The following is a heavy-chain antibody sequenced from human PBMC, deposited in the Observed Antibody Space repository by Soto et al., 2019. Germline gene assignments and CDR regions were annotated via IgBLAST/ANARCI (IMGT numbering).Heavy chain of an antibody. CDR3: ARDQPGYSYGYGLGY. Sequence: GGSLRLSCAASGFTFSSYSMNWVRQAPGKGLEWISSISSSSSYIYYADSVKGRFTISRDNAKNSLYLQMNSLRAEETAVYYCARDQPGYSYGYGLGYWGQGTLVTVSS. V-gene: IGHV3-21*01. D-gene: IGHD5-18*01. J-gene: IGHJ4*02. CDR2: ISSSSSYI. CDR1: GFTFSSYS.